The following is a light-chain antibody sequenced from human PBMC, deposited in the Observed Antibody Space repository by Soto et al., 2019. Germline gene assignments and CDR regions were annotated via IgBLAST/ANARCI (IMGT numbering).Light chain of an antibody. Sequence: DIVLTQSPGTLSLSPGERATLSCRANQTVSRNYLSWYQQKPGQTPRLLIYSASNQATVIPDRFRGSGSGTDFTLTITRLEPQDFGVYYCLQYGTSRRTFGQGTRVDIK. CDR1: QTVSRNY. J-gene: IGKJ1*01. CDR3: LQYGTSRRT. V-gene: IGKV3-20*01. CDR2: SAS.